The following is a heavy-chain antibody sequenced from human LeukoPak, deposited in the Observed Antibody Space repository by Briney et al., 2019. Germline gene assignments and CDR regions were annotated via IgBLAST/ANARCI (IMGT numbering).Heavy chain of an antibody. J-gene: IGHJ4*02. Sequence: GGSLRLSCAASEFTFSSYAMQWVRQAPGKGLEWVSAISGSGGSTYYADSVKGRFTISRDNSKNTLYLQMNSLRAEDTAVYYCAKRHDFSDKGFDYWGQGTLVTVSS. CDR3: AKRHDFSDKGFDY. V-gene: IGHV3-23*01. CDR1: EFTFSSYA. D-gene: IGHD3-3*01. CDR2: ISGSGGST.